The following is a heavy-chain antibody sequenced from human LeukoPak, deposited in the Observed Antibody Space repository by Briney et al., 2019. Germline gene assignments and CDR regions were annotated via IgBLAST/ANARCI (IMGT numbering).Heavy chain of an antibody. Sequence: GGSLRLSCAASGFTVSSNYMSWFRQAPGKGLEWVSVIYSGGSTYYADSVKGRFTISRDNSKNTLYLQMNSLRAEDTAVYYCARMAVVRGVPFDYWGQGTLVTVSS. CDR2: IYSGGST. D-gene: IGHD3-10*01. V-gene: IGHV3-66*01. CDR3: ARMAVVRGVPFDY. J-gene: IGHJ4*02. CDR1: GFTVSSNY.